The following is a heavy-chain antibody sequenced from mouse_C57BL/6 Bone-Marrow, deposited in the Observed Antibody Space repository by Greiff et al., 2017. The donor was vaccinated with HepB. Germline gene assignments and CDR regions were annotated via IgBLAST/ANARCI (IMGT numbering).Heavy chain of an antibody. CDR2: IHPNSGST. CDR1: GYTFTSYW. D-gene: IGHD1-1*01. Sequence: QVQLQQPGAELVKPGASVKLSCKASGYTFTSYWMHWVKQRPGQGLEWIGMIHPNSGSTNYNEKFKSKATLTVYKSSSTADMQLSSPTSEDSAVYYCAREDYGSSTYYFDDWGQGTTLTVSS. J-gene: IGHJ2*01. CDR3: AREDYGSSTYYFDD. V-gene: IGHV1-64*01.